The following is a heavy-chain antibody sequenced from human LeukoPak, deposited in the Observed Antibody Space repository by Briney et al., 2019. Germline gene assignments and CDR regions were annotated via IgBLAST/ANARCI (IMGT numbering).Heavy chain of an antibody. Sequence: PGGSLILSCTASGFNFNDYYMSWIRQAPGKGLEWISYISSSGSSIDYADSVKGRFTISRDNAKNSLYLQMNSLRAEDTAVYYCARDYRARLDYWGQGTLVTVSS. CDR1: GFNFNDYY. CDR2: ISSSGSSI. CDR3: ARDYRARLDY. V-gene: IGHV3-11*04. J-gene: IGHJ4*02.